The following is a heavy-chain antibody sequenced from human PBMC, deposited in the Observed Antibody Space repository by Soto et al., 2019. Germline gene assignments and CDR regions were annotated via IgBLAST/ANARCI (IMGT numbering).Heavy chain of an antibody. CDR1: GFTFSDYY. CDR3: ARSLRGYSGYSGY. V-gene: IGHV3-11*05. CDR2: ISSSGSDT. D-gene: IGHD5-12*01. Sequence: QVQLVESGGGLVKPGGCLRLSCAASGFTFSDYYMSWIRQAPGKGLEWVSYISSSGSDTNYADSVKGRFTVSRDNAKNSLYLKMNSLSAEDTAVYYCARSLRGYSGYSGYWGQGTLVTVSS. J-gene: IGHJ4*02.